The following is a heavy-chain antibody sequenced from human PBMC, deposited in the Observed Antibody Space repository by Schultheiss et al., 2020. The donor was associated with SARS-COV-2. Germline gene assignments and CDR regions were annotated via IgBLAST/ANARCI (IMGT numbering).Heavy chain of an antibody. CDR3: ARAKYSGYDLAF. J-gene: IGHJ6*02. CDR1: GYTFTSYY. CDR2: INPSGGST. Sequence: VSVKVSCKASGYTFTSYYMHWVRQAPGQGLEWMGIINPSGGSTSYAQKFQGRVTMTRDTSASTAYMELSSLRSEDTAVYFCARAKYSGYDLAFWGQGTTVTVSS. V-gene: IGHV1-46*01. D-gene: IGHD5-12*01.